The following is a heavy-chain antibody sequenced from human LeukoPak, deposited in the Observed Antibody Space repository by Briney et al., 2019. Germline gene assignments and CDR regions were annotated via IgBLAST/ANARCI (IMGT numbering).Heavy chain of an antibody. V-gene: IGHV1-69*05. Sequence: ASVKVSCKASGGTFSSYAISWVRQAPGQGLEWMGGIIPIFGTANYAQKFQGRVTITTDESTSTAYMELSSLRSEDTAVYYCASGRSTRIRSYCSGGSCYWGFDPWGQGTLVTVSS. J-gene: IGHJ5*02. CDR1: GGTFSSYA. D-gene: IGHD2-15*01. CDR3: ASGRSTRIRSYCSGGSCYWGFDP. CDR2: IIPIFGTA.